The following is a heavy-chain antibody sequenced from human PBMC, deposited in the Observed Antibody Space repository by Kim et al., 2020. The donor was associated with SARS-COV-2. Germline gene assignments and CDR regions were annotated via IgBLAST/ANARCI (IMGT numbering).Heavy chain of an antibody. CDR3: ARDGVRGDNWFDP. V-gene: IGHV4-4*02. D-gene: IGHD2-8*01. J-gene: IGHJ5*02. Sequence: YNPSLNSLVTTSVDKSKNQFSLKRSSVTAADTAVYYCARDGVRGDNWFDPWGQGTLVTVSS.